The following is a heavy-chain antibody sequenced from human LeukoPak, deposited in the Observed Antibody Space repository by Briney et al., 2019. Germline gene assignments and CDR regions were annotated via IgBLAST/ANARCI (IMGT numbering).Heavy chain of an antibody. V-gene: IGHV4-61*05. Sequence: PSETLSLTCTVSGGSISSSSYYWGWIRQPPGRGLEWIGYMYYSGSTNYNPSLKSRVTISVDMSKNQFSLKLSSVTAADTAVYYCVRSSTYHLFDDWGQGTLVTVSS. CDR2: MYYSGST. J-gene: IGHJ4*02. CDR3: VRSSTYHLFDD. CDR1: GGSISSSSYY. D-gene: IGHD2-15*01.